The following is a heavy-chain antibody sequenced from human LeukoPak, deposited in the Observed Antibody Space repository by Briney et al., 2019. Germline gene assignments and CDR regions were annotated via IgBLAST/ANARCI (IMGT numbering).Heavy chain of an antibody. D-gene: IGHD5-18*01. CDR3: ARSAIYTNYFDY. J-gene: IGHJ4*02. CDR1: GFTFSSYS. Sequence: GGSLRLSCAASGFTFSSYSMNWVRQAPGKGLEWVSSISSSSSYIYYADSVKGRFTISRDNAKNLLYLQMNSLRAEDTAVYYCARSAIYTNYFDYWGQGTLVTVSS. CDR2: ISSSSSYI. V-gene: IGHV3-21*01.